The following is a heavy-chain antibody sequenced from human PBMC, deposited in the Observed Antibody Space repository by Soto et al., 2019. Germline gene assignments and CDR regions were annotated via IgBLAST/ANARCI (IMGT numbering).Heavy chain of an antibody. CDR2: INQDGSET. J-gene: IGHJ4*02. Sequence: GGSLRLSCAASGFTFSTYWMTWVRQAPGKGLEWVANINQDGSETYSVDSVKGRFTISRDNAKNSLYLQMNSLRAEDTAVYYCARDGEERNFYEFWRGSVNWGQGALVAVSS. D-gene: IGHD3-3*01. CDR3: ARDGEERNFYEFWRGSVN. V-gene: IGHV3-7*01. CDR1: GFTFSTYW.